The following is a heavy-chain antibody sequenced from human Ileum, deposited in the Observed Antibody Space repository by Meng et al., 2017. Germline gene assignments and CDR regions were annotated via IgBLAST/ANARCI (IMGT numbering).Heavy chain of an antibody. D-gene: IGHD5-12*01. V-gene: IGHV4-4*02. CDR3: ARDLLGPAIAASGYFDP. CDR1: GGSISDSNW. Sequence: VHLQESGPGLVKLSGTLSLTCAVSGGSISDSNWWSWVRQPPGKGLEWIGEIYHTGSTNYNPSLKSRVTMSLDKSKNQFFLDLTSVTAADTAVYYCARDLLGPAIAASGYFDPWGQGTLVTVSS. CDR2: IYHTGST. J-gene: IGHJ5*02.